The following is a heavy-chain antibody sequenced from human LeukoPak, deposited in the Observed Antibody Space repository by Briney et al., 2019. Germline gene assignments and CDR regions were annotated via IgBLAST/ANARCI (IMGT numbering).Heavy chain of an antibody. J-gene: IGHJ6*03. CDR1: GGSISSYY. CDR2: IYYSGST. Sequence: PSETLSLTCTVSGGSISSYYWSWIRQPPGKGLEWIGYIYYSGSTNYNPSLKSRVTISVDTSKNQFSLKLSSVTAADTAVYYCARGDCSSTSCRYYYYMDVWGKGTTVTISS. D-gene: IGHD2-2*01. CDR3: ARGDCSSTSCRYYYYMDV. V-gene: IGHV4-59*01.